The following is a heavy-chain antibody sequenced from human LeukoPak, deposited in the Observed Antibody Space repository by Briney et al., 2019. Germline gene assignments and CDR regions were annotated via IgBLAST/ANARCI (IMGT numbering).Heavy chain of an antibody. J-gene: IGHJ4*02. CDR3: AKGIAARPNIPFDY. D-gene: IGHD6-6*01. CDR1: GFTFSSYA. Sequence: GGSLRLSCAASGFTFSSYAMSWVRQAPGKGLEWVSGISGSGGSTYYADSVKGRFTISRDNSKNTLYLQMNSLRAEDTAVYYCAKGIAARPNIPFDYWGQGTLVTVSS. V-gene: IGHV3-23*01. CDR2: ISGSGGST.